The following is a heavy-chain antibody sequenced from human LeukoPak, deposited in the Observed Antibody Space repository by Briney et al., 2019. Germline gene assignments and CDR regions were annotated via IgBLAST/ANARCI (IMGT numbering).Heavy chain of an antibody. CDR2: VNSDGSTT. V-gene: IGHV3-74*01. CDR3: ARGYYSSSRFDS. CDR1: GFPFSNYW. Sequence: GGSLRLSCAASGFPFSNYWMHWVRHAPGKGLVWVSRVNSDGSTTNYADSVKGRFTISRDNAENTLYMRMNSLRPEDTAVYYCARGYYSSSRFDSWGQGTLVTVSS. D-gene: IGHD6-13*01. J-gene: IGHJ4*02.